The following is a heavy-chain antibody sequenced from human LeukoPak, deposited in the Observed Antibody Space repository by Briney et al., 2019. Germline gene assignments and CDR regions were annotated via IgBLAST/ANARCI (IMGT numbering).Heavy chain of an antibody. CDR1: GFTFSSYT. Sequence: SGGSLRLSCAASGFTFSSYTMNWVHQAPGKGLEWVSSISSSSSYIYYADSVKGRFTISRDNAKNSLYLQMNSLRAEDTAVYYCASLSRWSVDYWGQGTLVTVSS. J-gene: IGHJ4*02. V-gene: IGHV3-21*01. CDR3: ASLSRWSVDY. CDR2: ISSSSSYI. D-gene: IGHD6-13*01.